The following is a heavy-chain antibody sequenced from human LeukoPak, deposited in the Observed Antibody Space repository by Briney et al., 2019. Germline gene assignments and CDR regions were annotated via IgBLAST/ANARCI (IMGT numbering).Heavy chain of an antibody. Sequence: SETLSLTCAVYGGSFSGYYWSWIRQPPGKGLEWIGEINHSGSTNYNPSLKSRVTISVDTSKNQFSLKLSSVTAADTAVYYCATRGYSNWFDPWGQGTLVTVSS. D-gene: IGHD3-10*01. CDR2: INHSGST. CDR1: GGSFSGYY. J-gene: IGHJ5*02. CDR3: ATRGYSNWFDP. V-gene: IGHV4-34*01.